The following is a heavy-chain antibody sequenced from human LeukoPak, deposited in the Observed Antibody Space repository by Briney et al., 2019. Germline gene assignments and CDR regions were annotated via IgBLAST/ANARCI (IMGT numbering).Heavy chain of an antibody. J-gene: IGHJ6*02. V-gene: IGHV4-34*01. CDR1: GGPFSGYY. Sequence: SDTLSLTCAVYGGPFSGYYWSWIRQPPGKGLEWIGEINHSGSTNYNPSLKSRVTISVDTSKNQFSLKLSSVTAADTAVYYCARASRGYYYYGMDVWGQGTTVTVSS. CDR3: ARASRGYYYYGMDV. CDR2: INHSGST. D-gene: IGHD3-10*01.